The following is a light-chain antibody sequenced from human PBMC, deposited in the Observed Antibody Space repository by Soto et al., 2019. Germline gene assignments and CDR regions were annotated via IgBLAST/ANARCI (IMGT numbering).Light chain of an antibody. Sequence: EIVLTQSPGTLSLSPGERATLSCRASQSVSSSYLAWYQQKPGQAPRLHIYGASSRATGIPDRFSGSGSGTDFTLTISRLEPEDFAVYYCQQYGSSQWTFGQGTKVEIK. J-gene: IGKJ1*01. CDR3: QQYGSSQWT. V-gene: IGKV3-20*01. CDR1: QSVSSSY. CDR2: GAS.